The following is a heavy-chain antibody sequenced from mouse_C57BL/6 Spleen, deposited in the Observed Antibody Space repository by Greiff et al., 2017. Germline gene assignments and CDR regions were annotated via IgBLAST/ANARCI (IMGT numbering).Heavy chain of an antibody. V-gene: IGHV1-26*01. CDR2: INPNNGGT. J-gene: IGHJ4*01. D-gene: IGHD2-2*01. Sequence: VQLQQSGPELVKPGASVKISCKASGYTFTDYYMNWVKQSHGKSLEWIGDINPNNGGTSYNQKFKGKATLTVDKSSSTAYMELRSLTSEDSAVYYCARYGYDGYAMDYWGQGTSVTVSS. CDR1: GYTFTDYY. CDR3: ARYGYDGYAMDY.